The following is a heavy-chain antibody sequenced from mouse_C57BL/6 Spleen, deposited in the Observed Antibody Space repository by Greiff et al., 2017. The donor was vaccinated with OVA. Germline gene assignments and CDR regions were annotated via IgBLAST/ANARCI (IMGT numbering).Heavy chain of an antibody. CDR2: IYPGDGDT. J-gene: IGHJ1*03. V-gene: IGHV1-80*01. Sequence: QVQLQQSGAELVKPGASVKISCKASGYAFSSYWMNWVKQRPGKGLEWIGQIYPGDGDTNYNGKFKGKATLTADKSSSTAYMQLSSLTSEDSAVYFCARGYYGSRGGYFDVWGTGTTVTVSS. CDR3: ARGYYGSRGGYFDV. D-gene: IGHD1-1*01. CDR1: GYAFSSYW.